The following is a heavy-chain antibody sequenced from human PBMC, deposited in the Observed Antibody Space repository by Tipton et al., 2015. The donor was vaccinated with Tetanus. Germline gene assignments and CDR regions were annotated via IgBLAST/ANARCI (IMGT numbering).Heavy chain of an antibody. D-gene: IGHD2/OR15-2a*01. J-gene: IGHJ1*01. Sequence: QVQLVQSGSELKKPGASVKVSCKASGYTLTSSSIDWVRQVPGQGLEWMGWVNADTGKATYVQGFTGRFVFSLDTSVSTPYLQITSLKSEDTAVYYCARVLDENSPDFQHWGQGTLVTVSS. CDR3: ARVLDENSPDFQH. CDR1: GYTLTSSS. V-gene: IGHV7-4-1*02. CDR2: VNADTGKA.